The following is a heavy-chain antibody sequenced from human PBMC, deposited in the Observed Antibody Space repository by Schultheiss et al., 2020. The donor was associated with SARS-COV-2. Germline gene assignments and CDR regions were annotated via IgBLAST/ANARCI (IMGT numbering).Heavy chain of an antibody. J-gene: IGHJ6*02. D-gene: IGHD3-22*01. CDR2: INHSGST. V-gene: IGHV4-34*01. CDR1: GGSFSGYY. CDR3: ARARLGGSGYYFYYYYGMDV. Sequence: SETLSLTCAVYGGSFSGYYWSWIRQPPGKGLEWIGEINHSGSTNYNPSLKSRVTISVDTSKNQFSLKLSSVTAADTAVYYCARARLGGSGYYFYYYYGMDVWGQGTTVTVSS.